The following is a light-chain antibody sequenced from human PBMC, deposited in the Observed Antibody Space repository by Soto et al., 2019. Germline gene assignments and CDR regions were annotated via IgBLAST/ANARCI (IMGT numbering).Light chain of an antibody. CDR3: SSYTSSGTLYV. Sequence: QSVLTQPASLSGSPGQSITISCTGTSSDIGSSKYVSWYQQHPGKAPKLMIYEVTYRPSGVSDRFSGSKSGNTASLTVSGLQAEDEADYYCSSYTSSGTLYVFGTGTKLTVL. J-gene: IGLJ1*01. V-gene: IGLV2-14*01. CDR2: EVT. CDR1: SSDIGSSKY.